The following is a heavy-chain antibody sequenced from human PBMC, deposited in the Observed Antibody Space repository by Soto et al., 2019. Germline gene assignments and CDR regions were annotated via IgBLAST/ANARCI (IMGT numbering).Heavy chain of an antibody. CDR1: GGSISSSNW. V-gene: IGHV4-4*02. J-gene: IGHJ6*02. CDR3: ARDLYYYDSSGYYSRGGGYYGMDV. D-gene: IGHD3-22*01. Sequence: SETLSLTCAVSGGSISSSNWWGWVRQPPGKGLEWIGEIYHSGSTNYNPSLKSRVTISVDKSKNQFSLKLSSVTAADTAVYYCARDLYYYDSSGYYSRGGGYYGMDVWGQGTTVTVSS. CDR2: IYHSGST.